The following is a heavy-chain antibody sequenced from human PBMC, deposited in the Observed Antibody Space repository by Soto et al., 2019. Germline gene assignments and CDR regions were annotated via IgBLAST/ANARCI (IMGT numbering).Heavy chain of an antibody. CDR2: INPNSGGT. CDR1: GYTFTGYY. CDR3: ARTLTMIVVVISPFDY. V-gene: IGHV1-2*02. D-gene: IGHD3-22*01. Sequence: GASVKVSCKASGYTFTGYYMHWVRQAPGQGLEWMGWINPNSGGTNYAQKFRGRVTMTRDTSISTAYMELSRLRSDDTAVYYCARTLTMIVVVISPFDYWGQGTLVTVSS. J-gene: IGHJ4*02.